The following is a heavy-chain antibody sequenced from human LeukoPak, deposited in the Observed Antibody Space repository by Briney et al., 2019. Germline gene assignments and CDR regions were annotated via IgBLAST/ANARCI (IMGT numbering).Heavy chain of an antibody. CDR2: INPNSGGT. CDR1: GYTFTGYY. J-gene: IGHJ4*02. V-gene: IGHV1-2*02. CDR3: ARGGDYYDSSGYRQQFDY. D-gene: IGHD3-22*01. Sequence: ASVKVSRKASGYTFTGYYMHWVRQAPGQGLEWMGWINPNSGGTNYAQKFQGRVTMTRDTSISTAYMELSRLRSDDTAVYYCARGGDYYDSSGYRQQFDYWGQGTLVTVSS.